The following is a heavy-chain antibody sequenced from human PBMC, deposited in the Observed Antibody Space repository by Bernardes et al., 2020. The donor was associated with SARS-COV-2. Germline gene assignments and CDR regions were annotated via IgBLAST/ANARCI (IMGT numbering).Heavy chain of an antibody. J-gene: IGHJ4*02. D-gene: IGHD6-13*01. CDR1: GFTFSSYS. CDR3: ARVAAAAGTGGFDS. Sequence: GWSLRLSCVGSGFTFSSYSMNWVRQAPGKGLEWVSFISSSGSYFSYADSVKGRLTISRDNAENSLFLQMSSLRVEDTAVYYCARVAAAAGTGGFDSWGQGTLVTVSS. V-gene: IGHV3-21*01. CDR2: ISSSGSYF.